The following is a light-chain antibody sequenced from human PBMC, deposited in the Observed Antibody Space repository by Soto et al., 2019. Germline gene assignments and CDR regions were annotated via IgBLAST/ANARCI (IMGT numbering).Light chain of an antibody. CDR1: QSVSSN. CDR2: GAS. Sequence: EIVMTQSPATLSVSPGERATLSCRASQSVSSNLAWYLQKPGQAPRLLIYGASTRATGIPARFSGSASWTEFTLTISSLQSEDFAVYYCQQYNNWPFTFGPGTKVDIK. CDR3: QQYNNWPFT. J-gene: IGKJ3*01. V-gene: IGKV3-15*01.